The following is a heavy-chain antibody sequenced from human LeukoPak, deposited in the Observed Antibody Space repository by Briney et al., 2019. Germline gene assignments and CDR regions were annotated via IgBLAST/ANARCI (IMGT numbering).Heavy chain of an antibody. CDR2: ISGSGGST. Sequence: GGSLRLSCSASGFSLSDYGMSWVRQAPGKGLEWVSAISGSGGSTYYADSVKGRFTISRDNSKNTLYLQMNSLRAEDTAVYYCAKGEVYYYGMDVWGQGTTVTVSS. CDR1: GFSLSDYG. V-gene: IGHV3-23*01. J-gene: IGHJ6*02. CDR3: AKGEVYYYGMDV.